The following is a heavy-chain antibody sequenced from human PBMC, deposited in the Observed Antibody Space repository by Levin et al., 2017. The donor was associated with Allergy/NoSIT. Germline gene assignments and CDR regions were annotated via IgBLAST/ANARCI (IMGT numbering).Heavy chain of an antibody. CDR1: GFIFADYD. J-gene: IGHJ4*02. V-gene: IGHV3-9*01. Sequence: GGSLRLSCAASGFIFADYDMHWVRQAPGKGLEWVSGISINSDNIAYADSVKGRFTVSRDNANNLVYLRMNRLTSEDTALYYFAKGSKYYGTSVYLDMYFDKWGQGTLVTVSS. CDR3: AKGSKYYGTSVYLDMYFDK. CDR2: ISINSDNI. D-gene: IGHD3-22*01.